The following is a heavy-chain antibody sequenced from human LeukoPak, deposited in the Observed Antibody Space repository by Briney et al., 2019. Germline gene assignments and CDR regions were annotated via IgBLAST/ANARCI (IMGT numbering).Heavy chain of an antibody. D-gene: IGHD3-3*01. Sequence: SETLSLTCTVSGGSISGSSYYWGWIRQPPGKGLEWIGSIYYSGSTYYNPSLKSRVTISVDTSKNQFSLKLSSVTAADTAVYYCARSGITIFGVVDFDYWGQGTLVTVSS. CDR3: ARSGITIFGVVDFDY. CDR1: GGSISGSSYY. V-gene: IGHV4-39*07. CDR2: IYYSGST. J-gene: IGHJ4*02.